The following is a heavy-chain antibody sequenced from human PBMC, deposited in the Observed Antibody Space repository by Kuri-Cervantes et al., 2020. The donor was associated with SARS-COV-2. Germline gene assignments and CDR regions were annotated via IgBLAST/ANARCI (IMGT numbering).Heavy chain of an antibody. D-gene: IGHD3-9*01. Sequence: ASVKVSCKASGYTFTGYYMHWVRQAPGQGLERMGWINPNSGGTNYAQKFQGRVTMTRDTSISTAYMELSRLRSDDTAVYYCARGPLPYDILTGYPMDYYYYMDVWGKGTTVTVSS. CDR3: ARGPLPYDILTGYPMDYYYYMDV. CDR1: GYTFTGYY. CDR2: INPNSGGT. V-gene: IGHV1-2*02. J-gene: IGHJ6*03.